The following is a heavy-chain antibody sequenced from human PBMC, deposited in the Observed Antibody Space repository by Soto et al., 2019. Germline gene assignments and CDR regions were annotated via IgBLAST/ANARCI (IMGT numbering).Heavy chain of an antibody. J-gene: IGHJ4*02. CDR1: GFTFSRYY. CDR2: INSDGTST. V-gene: IGHV3-74*03. D-gene: IGHD3-16*01. Sequence: GGSLRLSCTASGFTFSRYYMQWVRQAPGKGLVWVSHINSDGTSTTLADSVKGRFTISRDNAKNTLYLQMNSLRVEDTAMYYCVRDNYGVDYWGRGTLVTVS. CDR3: VRDNYGVDY.